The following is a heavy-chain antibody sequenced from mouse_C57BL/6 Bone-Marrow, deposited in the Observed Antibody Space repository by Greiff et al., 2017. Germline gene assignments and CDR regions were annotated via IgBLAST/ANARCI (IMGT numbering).Heavy chain of an antibody. CDR2: IYPRSGNT. CDR3: ARSRVTPVVKAY. CDR1: GYTFTSYG. Sequence: QVQLQQSGAELARPGASVKLSCKASGYTFTSYGISWVKQRTGQGLEWIGEIYPRSGNTYYNEKFKGKATLTADKSSSTAYMELRSLTSEDSAVYFCARSRVTPVVKAYWGQGTLVTVSA. J-gene: IGHJ3*01. V-gene: IGHV1-81*01. D-gene: IGHD1-1*01.